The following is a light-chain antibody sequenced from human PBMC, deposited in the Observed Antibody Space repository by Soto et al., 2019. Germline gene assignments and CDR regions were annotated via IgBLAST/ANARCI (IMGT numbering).Light chain of an antibody. V-gene: IGKV3-20*01. CDR2: GAS. CDR3: QQYGSSQWT. J-gene: IGKJ1*01. CDR1: QSVSSSY. Sequence: EIVLTQSPGTLSLSPGERATLSCRASQSVSSSYLAWYQQKPGQAPRLLIYGASSRATGIPDRFSGSGSGTDFPLTLSRLEPEDFAVYYCQQYGSSQWTFGQGTKGEIK.